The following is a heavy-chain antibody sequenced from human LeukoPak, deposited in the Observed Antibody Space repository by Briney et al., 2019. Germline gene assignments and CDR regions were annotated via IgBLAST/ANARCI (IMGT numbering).Heavy chain of an antibody. D-gene: IGHD1-26*01. Sequence: GGSLRLSCAASGFTFTSYSMNWVRQAPGKGLEWVSTISGGGGSTYYADSVKGRFTISRDNSKNTLYLQVNSLRAEDTAVYYCAKGGKWDVTPFDYWGQGSLVTVSS. CDR2: ISGGGGST. V-gene: IGHV3-23*01. J-gene: IGHJ4*02. CDR1: GFTFTSYS. CDR3: AKGGKWDVTPFDY.